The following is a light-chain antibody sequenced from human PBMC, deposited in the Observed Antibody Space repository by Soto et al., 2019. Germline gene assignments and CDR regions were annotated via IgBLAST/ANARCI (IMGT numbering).Light chain of an antibody. J-gene: IGLJ1*01. CDR2: NVN. V-gene: IGLV2-11*01. CDR1: SSDVGSYDY. Sequence: QSVLIQPPSVSGSPGQSVTISCTGTSSDVGSYDYVSWYQQHPGTVPKPMIYNVNTRPSGVPDRFSGSKSGNTASMTISGLQAEDEADYYCSSYAGTSYIVFGSGTKVTVL. CDR3: SSYAGTSYIV.